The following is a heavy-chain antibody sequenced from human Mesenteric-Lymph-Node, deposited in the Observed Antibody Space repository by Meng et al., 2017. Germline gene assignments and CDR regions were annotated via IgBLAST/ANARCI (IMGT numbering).Heavy chain of an antibody. CDR2: ISSSSSYI. D-gene: IGHD3-10*01. CDR3: ARIAVVRGVIRYYYYYGMDV. CDR1: GFTFSSYS. V-gene: IGHV3-21*01. Sequence: GESLKISCAASGFTFSSYSMNWVRQAPGKGLEWVSSISSSSSYIYYADSVKGRFTISRDNAKNSLYLQMNSLRAEDTAVYYCARIAVVRGVIRYYYYYGMDVWGQGTTVTVSS. J-gene: IGHJ6*02.